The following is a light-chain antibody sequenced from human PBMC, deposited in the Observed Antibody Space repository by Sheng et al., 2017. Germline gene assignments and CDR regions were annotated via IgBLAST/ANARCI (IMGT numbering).Light chain of an antibody. J-gene: IGKJ2*01. V-gene: IGKV1-5*03. CDR3: QQLYRYPYT. CDR1: QNINTW. Sequence: DIQMTQSPSTLSASVGDRVTITCRASQNINTWLAWFQQKSGKAPKLLIYKASTLESGVPSRFSGSGSGTEFTLTISSLQPEDFATYYCQQLYRYPYTFGQGTKLDI. CDR2: KAS.